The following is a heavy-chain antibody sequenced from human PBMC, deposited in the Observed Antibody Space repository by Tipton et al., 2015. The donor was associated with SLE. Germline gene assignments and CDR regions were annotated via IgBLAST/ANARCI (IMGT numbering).Heavy chain of an antibody. J-gene: IGHJ4*02. CDR2: IYYSGST. CDR1: GDSISSHY. V-gene: IGHV4-59*11. Sequence: TLSLTCTVSGDSISSHYWSWIRQPPGKGLEWIGYIYYSGSTNYNPSLKSRVTISVDTSKNQFSLKLSSVTAADTAVYYCARERGSSSWYGGYYFDYWGQGTLVTVSS. CDR3: ARERGSSSWYGGYYFDY. D-gene: IGHD6-13*01.